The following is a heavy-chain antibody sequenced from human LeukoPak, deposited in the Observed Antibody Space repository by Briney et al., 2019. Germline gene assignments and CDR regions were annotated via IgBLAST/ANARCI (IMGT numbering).Heavy chain of an antibody. CDR2: IYYSGST. J-gene: IGHJ3*02. Sequence: PGGSLRLSCAASGFTFSSYSMNWVRQPPGKGLEWIGYIYYSGSTNYNPSLKSRVTISVDTSKNQFSLKLSSVTAADTAVYYCAREKLRFLEGAFDIWGQGTMVTVSS. V-gene: IGHV4-59*01. CDR3: AREKLRFLEGAFDI. CDR1: GFTFSSYS. D-gene: IGHD3-3*01.